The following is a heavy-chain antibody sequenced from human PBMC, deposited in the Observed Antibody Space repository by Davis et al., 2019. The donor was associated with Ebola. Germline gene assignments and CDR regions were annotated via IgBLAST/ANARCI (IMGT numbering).Heavy chain of an antibody. Sequence: GESLKISCAASGFTFSNYWMHWVRQAPGKGLVWLSRINSDGSTTGYADSVKGRFAISRDNAKNTLYLQMNSLRAEDSAVYYCARASSWFVVYYYYLMDVWGQGTTVTVSS. D-gene: IGHD6-13*01. J-gene: IGHJ6*02. V-gene: IGHV3-74*01. CDR3: ARASSWFVVYYYYLMDV. CDR1: GFTFSNYW. CDR2: INSDGSTT.